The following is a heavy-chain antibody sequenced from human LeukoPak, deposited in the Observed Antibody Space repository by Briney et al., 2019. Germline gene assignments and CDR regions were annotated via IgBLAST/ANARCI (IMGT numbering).Heavy chain of an antibody. Sequence: RASVKVSCKASGGTFSSYAISWVRQAPGQGLEWMGRIIPILGIANYAQKFQGRVTITADKSTSTAYMELRSLRSDDTAVYYCARGERRLGELSSLDYWGQGTLVTVSS. D-gene: IGHD3-16*02. CDR3: ARGERRLGELSSLDY. CDR2: IIPILGIA. J-gene: IGHJ4*02. V-gene: IGHV1-69*04. CDR1: GGTFSSYA.